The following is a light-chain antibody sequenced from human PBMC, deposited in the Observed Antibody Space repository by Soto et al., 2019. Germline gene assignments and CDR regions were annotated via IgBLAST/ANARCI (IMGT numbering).Light chain of an antibody. V-gene: IGLV1-47*01. CDR3: AAWDDSLNGVV. CDR2: RNN. Sequence: QSVLTQPPSASGTPGQRVTLSCSGSSSNIGSNYAYWYQQLPGTAPKLLIYRNNQQPSGVPDRFSGSKSGTSASLAISGLRSEDEADYYCAAWDDSLNGVVFGGGTKLTVL. J-gene: IGLJ2*01. CDR1: SSNIGSNY.